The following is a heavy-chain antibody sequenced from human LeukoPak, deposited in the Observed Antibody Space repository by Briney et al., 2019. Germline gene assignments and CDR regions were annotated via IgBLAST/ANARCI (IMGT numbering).Heavy chain of an antibody. CDR2: ISGSGGTT. Sequence: GASLGLSCAASGFTFSSYAMSWVRQAPGKGLEWVSSISGSGGTTYYADSVKGRFTISRDNSKNTLFLQMNSLRAEDTAVYYCAKDGLVVAATTRYNWFDPWGQGALVTVSS. J-gene: IGHJ5*02. D-gene: IGHD2-15*01. CDR3: AKDGLVVAATTRYNWFDP. CDR1: GFTFSSYA. V-gene: IGHV3-23*01.